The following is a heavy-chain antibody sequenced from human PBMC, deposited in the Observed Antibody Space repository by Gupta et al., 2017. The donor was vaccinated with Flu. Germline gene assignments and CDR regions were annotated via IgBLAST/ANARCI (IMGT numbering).Heavy chain of an antibody. D-gene: IGHD3-10*01. CDR3: ARVQGPRITMVRGVIIGYYGMDV. V-gene: IGHV4-34*01. CDR2: INHSGST. Sequence: QVQLQQWGAGLLKPSETLSLTCAVYGGSFSGYYWSWIRQPPGKGLEWIGEINHSGSTNYNPSLKSRVTISVDTSKNQFSLKLSSVTAADTAVYYCARVQGPRITMVRGVIIGYYGMDVWGQGTTVTVSS. CDR1: GGSFSGYY. J-gene: IGHJ6*02.